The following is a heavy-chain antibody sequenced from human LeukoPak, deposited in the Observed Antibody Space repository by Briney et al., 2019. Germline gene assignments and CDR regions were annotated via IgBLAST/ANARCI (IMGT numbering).Heavy chain of an antibody. D-gene: IGHD1-26*01. Sequence: GGSLRLSCAASGFTFSSFAMTWVRQAPGKWLQLVSGISGSGGSGGSTYYADSVKGRFTISRDNAKNSLYLQMNSLRAEDTAVYYCARVAYSGTYRWDYWGQGTLVTVSS. J-gene: IGHJ4*02. CDR2: ISGSGGSGGST. V-gene: IGHV3-23*01. CDR1: GFTFSSFA. CDR3: ARVAYSGTYRWDY.